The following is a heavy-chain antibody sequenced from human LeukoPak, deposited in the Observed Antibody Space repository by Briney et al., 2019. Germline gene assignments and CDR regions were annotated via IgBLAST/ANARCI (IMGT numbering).Heavy chain of an antibody. J-gene: IGHJ4*02. CDR2: IRYDGSNK. CDR3: ARDVPSGSYYFDY. D-gene: IGHD1-26*01. CDR1: GFTFSSYG. V-gene: IGHV3-30*02. Sequence: GGSLRLSCAASGFTFSSYGMHWVRQAPGKGLEWVAFIRYDGSNKYYADSVRGRFTISRDNAKNSLYLQMNSLRAEDTALYYCARDVPSGSYYFDYWGQGTLVTVSS.